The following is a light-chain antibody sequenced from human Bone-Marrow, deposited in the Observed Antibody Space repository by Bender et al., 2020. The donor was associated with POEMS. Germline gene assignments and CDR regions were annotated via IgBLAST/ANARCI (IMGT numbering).Light chain of an antibody. J-gene: IGLJ1*01. CDR1: SNDIGVYDF. CDR2: EDN. Sequence: SALTQPASVSGSPGQSITISCTGTSNDIGVYDFVSWYQQHPGKAPKLMIYEDNKRPSGVSSRFSGSKSGNTASLTISGLQAEDEADYYCYSYAGSSTFYVFGSGTKVTVL. CDR3: YSYAGSSTFYV. V-gene: IGLV2-23*01.